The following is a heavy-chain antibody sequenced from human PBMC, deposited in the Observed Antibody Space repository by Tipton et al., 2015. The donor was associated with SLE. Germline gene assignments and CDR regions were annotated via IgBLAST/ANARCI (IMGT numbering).Heavy chain of an antibody. D-gene: IGHD2-21*02. CDR2: INHSGST. J-gene: IGHJ4*02. V-gene: IGHV4-34*01. CDR3: ARGAVTGGWDY. CDR1: GGSISSYY. Sequence: LRLSCTVSGGSISSYYWSWIRQPPGKGLEWIGEINHSGSTNYNPSLKSRVTISVDTSKNQFSLKLSSVTAADTAVYYCARGAVTGGWDYWGQGTLVTVSS.